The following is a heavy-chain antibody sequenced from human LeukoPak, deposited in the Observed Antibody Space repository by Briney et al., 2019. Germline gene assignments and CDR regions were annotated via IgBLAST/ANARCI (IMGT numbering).Heavy chain of an antibody. V-gene: IGHV1-24*01. J-gene: IGHJ4*02. CDR3: VTMKQGFHETRGPFDF. CDR1: DHSLTQVA. Sequence: ASVKVSCKVSDHSLTQVAIHWVRQTSGKGPEWMGGYDPEEGETIYSQRFKGRVTMTEDASTDTAYMELSSLTTEDTALYFCVTMKQGFHETRGPFDFWGQGSLVTVSS. CDR2: YDPEEGET. D-gene: IGHD1/OR15-1a*01.